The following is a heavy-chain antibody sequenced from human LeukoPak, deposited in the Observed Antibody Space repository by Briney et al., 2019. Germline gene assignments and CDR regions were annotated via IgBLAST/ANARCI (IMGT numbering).Heavy chain of an antibody. CDR3: ARLSISRQLVRYGMDV. Sequence: GESLNISCKGSGYSFTSYWISGVRQMPGKGLEWMGRIDPSDSYTNYSPSFQGHVTISADKSISTAYLQWSSLKASDTAMYYCARLSISRQLVRYGMDVWGKGTTVTVSS. V-gene: IGHV5-10-1*01. J-gene: IGHJ6*04. CDR2: IDPSDSYT. D-gene: IGHD6-13*01. CDR1: GYSFTSYW.